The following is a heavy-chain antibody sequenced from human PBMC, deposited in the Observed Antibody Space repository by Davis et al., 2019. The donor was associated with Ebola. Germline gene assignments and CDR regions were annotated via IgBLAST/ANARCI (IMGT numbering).Heavy chain of an antibody. CDR2: IKQDGSEK. CDR1: GFTFSSYW. D-gene: IGHD3-3*01. V-gene: IGHV3-7*03. CDR3: ARDPSSDFWSGYLFDY. Sequence: GESLKISCAASGFTFSSYWMSWVRQAPGKGLEWVANIKQDGSEKYYVDSVKGRFTISRDNAKNSLYLQMNSLRAEDTAVYYCARDPSSDFWSGYLFDYWGQGTLVTVSS. J-gene: IGHJ4*02.